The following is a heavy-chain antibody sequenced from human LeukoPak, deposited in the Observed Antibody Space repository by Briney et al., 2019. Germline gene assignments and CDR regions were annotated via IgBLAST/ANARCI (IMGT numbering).Heavy chain of an antibody. J-gene: IGHJ4*02. CDR2: ISSDGDDK. CDR3: AKPDGSGSYALN. CDR1: GFTFSSFG. Sequence: TGGSLRLSCAASGFTFSSFGFHWVRQAPGKGLEWVALISSDGDDKYYADSVKGRFTISRDNSKNTLYLQTNSLRTEDTAMYYCAKPDGSGSYALNWGQGTLVTVSS. D-gene: IGHD3-10*01. V-gene: IGHV3-30*18.